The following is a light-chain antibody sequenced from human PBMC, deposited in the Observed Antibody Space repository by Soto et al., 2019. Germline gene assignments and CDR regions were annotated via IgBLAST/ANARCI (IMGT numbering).Light chain of an antibody. CDR1: QSVSSSY. CDR3: QQYGSSSWT. V-gene: IGKV3-20*01. CDR2: GAS. Sequence: EIVLTQSPGTLSLSPGERATLSCRASQSVSSSYLAWYQQKPGQAPRPLMYGASSRATGIPDRFSGSGSGTDFTLTISRLEPEDFAVYYCQQYGSSSWTFGQGTKVEIK. J-gene: IGKJ1*01.